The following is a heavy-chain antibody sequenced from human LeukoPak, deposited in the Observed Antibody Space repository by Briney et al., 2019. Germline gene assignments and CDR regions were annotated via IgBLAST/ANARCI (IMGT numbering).Heavy chain of an antibody. D-gene: IGHD5-12*01. CDR3: ARARCDTCGYGS. J-gene: IGHJ5*02. CDR1: GFTVTSSY. Sequence: GGSLRLSCAASGFTVTSSYMSWVRQAPGKGLEWVAVLYSGGQTYYAGSVRGRFTISRDASKNALYLQMNSLRAEDTAEYYCARARCDTCGYGSWGQGTLVTVSS. CDR2: LYSGGQT. V-gene: IGHV3-66*02.